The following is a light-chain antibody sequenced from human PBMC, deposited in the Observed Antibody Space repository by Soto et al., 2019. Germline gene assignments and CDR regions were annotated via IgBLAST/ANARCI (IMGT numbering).Light chain of an antibody. J-gene: IGKJ2*01. CDR1: QSVSGD. CDR2: DAS. Sequence: IVLTQSPATLSLSPGERATLSCRATQSVSGDLAWYQQKPGQAPRLLMYDASKRATGIPARFSGSGSGTDFTLTISSLEPEDIAVYYCQQRSSWPPMYTFGQGTKLEIK. V-gene: IGKV3-11*01. CDR3: QQRSSWPPMYT.